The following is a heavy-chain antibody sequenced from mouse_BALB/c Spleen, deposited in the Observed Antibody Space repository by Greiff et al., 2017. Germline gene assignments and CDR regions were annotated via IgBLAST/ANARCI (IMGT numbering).Heavy chain of an antibody. V-gene: IGHV5-9-4*01. Sequence: EVMLVESGGGLVKPGGSLKLSCAASGFTFSSYAMSWVRQSPEKRLEWVAEISSGGSYTYYPDTVTGRFTISRDNAKNTLYLEMSSLRSEDTAMYYCARDDYDNAMDYWGQGTSVTVSS. J-gene: IGHJ4*01. CDR2: ISSGGSYT. D-gene: IGHD2-4*01. CDR3: ARDDYDNAMDY. CDR1: GFTFSSYA.